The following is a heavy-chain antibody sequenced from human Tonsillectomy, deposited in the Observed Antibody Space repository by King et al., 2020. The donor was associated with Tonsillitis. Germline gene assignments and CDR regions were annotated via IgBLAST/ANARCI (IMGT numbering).Heavy chain of an antibody. CDR3: ARGYSTTSFDL. CDR2: INPSTGST. V-gene: IGHV1-46*03. Sequence: VQLVESGAEVKKPGASVKVSCKASGYTFTSYYVHWVRQAPGQGLQWMGIINPSTGSTTYAQKFQGRVTLTRDMSTSTVYMELSSLRSEDTAVYYCARGYSTTSFDLWGQGTLVTVSS. D-gene: IGHD1-26*01. CDR1: GYTFTSYY. J-gene: IGHJ4*02.